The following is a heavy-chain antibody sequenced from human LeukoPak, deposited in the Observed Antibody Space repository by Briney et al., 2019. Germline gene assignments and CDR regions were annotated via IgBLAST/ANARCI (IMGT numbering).Heavy chain of an antibody. CDR1: GGSFSGYY. Sequence: SETLSLTCAVYGGSFSGYYWSWIRQPPGKGLEWIGEINHSGSTNYNPSLESRVTISVDTSKNQFSLKLSSVTAADTAVYYCARGLDCGGNSVGYYWGQGTLVTVSS. J-gene: IGHJ4*02. CDR3: ARGLDCGGNSVGYY. D-gene: IGHD4-23*01. V-gene: IGHV4-34*01. CDR2: INHSGST.